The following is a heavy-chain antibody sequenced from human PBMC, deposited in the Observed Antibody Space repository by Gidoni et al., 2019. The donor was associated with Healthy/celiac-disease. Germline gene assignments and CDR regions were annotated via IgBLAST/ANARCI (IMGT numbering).Heavy chain of an antibody. J-gene: IGHJ4*02. V-gene: IGHV3-7*01. CDR1: GFTFSSYW. CDR2: IKQDGSEK. CDR3: AREEYDFWSGYYGDY. D-gene: IGHD3-3*01. Sequence: EVQLVESGGGLVQPGGSLSLSCAASGFTFSSYWMSWVRQAPGKGLEWVANIKQDGSEKYYVDSVKGRFTISRDNAKNSLYLQMNSLRAEDTAVYYCAREEYDFWSGYYGDYWGQGTLVTVSS.